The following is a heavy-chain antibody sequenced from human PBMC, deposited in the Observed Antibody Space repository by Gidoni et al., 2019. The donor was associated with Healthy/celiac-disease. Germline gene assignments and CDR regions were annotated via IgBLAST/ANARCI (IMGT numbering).Heavy chain of an antibody. V-gene: IGHV4-59*01. Sequence: QVQLQESGPGLVKPSETLSLPCTVSGGSLSSYYWSWLRQPPGKGLEWIGYIYYSGSTNYNPSLKSRVTISVDTSKNQFSLKLSSVTAADTAVYYCARDGKTGGRFDYWGQGTLVTVSS. CDR1: GGSLSSYY. J-gene: IGHJ4*02. CDR3: ARDGKTGGRFDY. CDR2: IYYSGST. D-gene: IGHD3-9*01.